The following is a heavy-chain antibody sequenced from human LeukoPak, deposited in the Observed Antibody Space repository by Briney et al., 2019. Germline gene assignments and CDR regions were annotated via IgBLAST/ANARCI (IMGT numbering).Heavy chain of an antibody. CDR2: ISSSGSTI. Sequence: GGSLRLSCAASGFTFSDYYMSWIRQAPGKRLHWVSYISSSGSTIYYAESVKGRFTISRDNAKNSLYLQMNSLRAEDTAVYYCARGYRWLQLSIRCPFDYWGQGTLVTVSS. J-gene: IGHJ4*02. D-gene: IGHD5-24*01. V-gene: IGHV3-11*01. CDR1: GFTFSDYY. CDR3: ARGYRWLQLSIRCPFDY.